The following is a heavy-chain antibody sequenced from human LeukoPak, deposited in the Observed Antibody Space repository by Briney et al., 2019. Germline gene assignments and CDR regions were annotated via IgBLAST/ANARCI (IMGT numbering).Heavy chain of an antibody. D-gene: IGHD5-18*01. CDR2: IYYSGST. V-gene: IGHV4-61*01. CDR3: ARTTEGGYSYGYFYYYYMDV. Sequence: PSETLSLTCTVSGGSISSSSYYWSWIRQPPGKGLEWIGYIYYSGSTNYKSSLESRVTISVDTSKNQFSLKLSSVTAADTAVYYCARTTEGGYSYGYFYYYYMDVWGKGTTVTISS. CDR1: GGSISSSSYY. J-gene: IGHJ6*03.